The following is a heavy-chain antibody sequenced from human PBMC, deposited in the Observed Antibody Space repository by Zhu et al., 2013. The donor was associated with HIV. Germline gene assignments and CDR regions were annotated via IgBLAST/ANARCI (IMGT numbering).Heavy chain of an antibody. V-gene: IGHV3-23*01. Sequence: EVQLLESGGGLVQPGGSLRLSCAASGFTFSSYAMSWVRQAPGKGLEWVSAISGSGGSTYYADSVKGRFTISRDNSKNTLYLQMNSLRAEDTAVYYCWSYPKAIHQGKSDYWGQGTLVTVSS. CDR1: GFTFSSYA. CDR2: ISGSGGST. D-gene: IGHD1-26*01. J-gene: IGHJ4*02. CDR3: WSYPKAIHQGKSDY.